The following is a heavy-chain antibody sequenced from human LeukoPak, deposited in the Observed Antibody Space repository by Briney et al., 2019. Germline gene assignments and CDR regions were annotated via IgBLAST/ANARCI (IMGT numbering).Heavy chain of an antibody. D-gene: IGHD3-3*01. V-gene: IGHV3-7*01. CDR3: ASGFLQWLY. CDR1: GFIFGGYW. J-gene: IGHJ4*02. CDR2: INPDGSIK. Sequence: GGSLRLSCAASGFIFGGYWMSWVRQAPGRGLEWVANINPDGSIKYYVDSIKGRFTISRDNAKNSLYLQMNSLRAEDTAVYYCASGFLQWLYWGQGTLVAVSS.